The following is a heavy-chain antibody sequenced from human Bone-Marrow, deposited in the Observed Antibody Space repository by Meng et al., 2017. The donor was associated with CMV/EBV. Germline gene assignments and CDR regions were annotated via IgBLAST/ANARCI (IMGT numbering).Heavy chain of an antibody. V-gene: IGHV4-30-4*08. CDR2: IYYSGST. CDR3: ARVRITIFGVVIWFDY. CDR1: GGSISSGDYY. Sequence: SETLSLTCTVSGGSISSGDYYWSWIRQPPGKGLEWIGYIYYSGSTYYNPSLKSRVTISVDTSKNQFSLKLSSVTAADTAVYYCARVRITIFGVVIWFDYWGQGTLVTVSS. D-gene: IGHD3-3*01. J-gene: IGHJ4*02.